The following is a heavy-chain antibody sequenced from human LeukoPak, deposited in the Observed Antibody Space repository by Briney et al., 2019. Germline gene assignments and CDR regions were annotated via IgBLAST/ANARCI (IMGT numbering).Heavy chain of an antibody. Sequence: GGSLRLSCAASGFTFSDYYMSWIRQAPGKGLEWISYISSSGSTIYYADSVKGRFTISRDNAKNSLYLQMNSLRAEDTAVYYCARAPTVLVGYCSSSSCQADYWGQGTLVTVSS. CDR1: GFTFSDYY. CDR2: ISSSGSTI. V-gene: IGHV3-11*04. CDR3: ARAPTVLVGYCSSSSCQADY. D-gene: IGHD2-2*01. J-gene: IGHJ4*02.